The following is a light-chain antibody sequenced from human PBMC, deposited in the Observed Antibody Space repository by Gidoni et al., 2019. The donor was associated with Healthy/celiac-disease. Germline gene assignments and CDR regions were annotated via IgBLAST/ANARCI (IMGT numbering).Light chain of an antibody. CDR3: QSYDSSLRV. CDR2: GNS. Sequence: QSVLTQPPSVSGAPGQRVTISCTGSSSNIGAGYAVHWYQQLPVTAPKLLISGNSNRPSGVPDRFSGSKSGTSASLAITGLQAEDEADYYCQSYDSSLRVFGGGTKLTVL. V-gene: IGLV1-40*01. J-gene: IGLJ2*01. CDR1: SSNIGAGYA.